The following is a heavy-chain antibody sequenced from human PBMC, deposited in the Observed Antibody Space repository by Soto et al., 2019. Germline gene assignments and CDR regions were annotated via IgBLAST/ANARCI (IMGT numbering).Heavy chain of an antibody. CDR1: GFTFSHFG. Sequence: QVQLGESGGGVVQPGRSLKRSCAASGFTFSHFGMQWVRQAPGKGLEWVAVVAFDGSLQYYADYVRDRFTISRDNSMNTLYLQMNSLRAEDTATYYCVKEWTEYSSYWYFRQWGQGTLVTVSS. V-gene: IGHV3-30*18. CDR2: VAFDGSLQ. J-gene: IGHJ4*02. D-gene: IGHD6-19*01. CDR3: VKEWTEYSSYWYFRQ.